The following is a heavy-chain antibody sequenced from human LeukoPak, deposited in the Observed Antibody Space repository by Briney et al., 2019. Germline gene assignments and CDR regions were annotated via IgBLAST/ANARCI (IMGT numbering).Heavy chain of an antibody. J-gene: IGHJ4*02. D-gene: IGHD3-9*01. CDR2: INHNGEAI. CDR1: GFPFSSRV. V-gene: IGHV3-48*02. Sequence: GGSLRLSCAAPGFPFSSRVMSWVRQAPGKGLEWIAYINHNGEAIYYPEFVKGRFIISRDNAKNTLLLQMNDLRDEDTAVYYCARDYDWALDFWGQGTRVTVSS. CDR3: ARDYDWALDF.